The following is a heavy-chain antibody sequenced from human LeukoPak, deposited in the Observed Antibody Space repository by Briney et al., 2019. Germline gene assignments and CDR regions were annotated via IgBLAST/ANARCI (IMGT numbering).Heavy chain of an antibody. V-gene: IGHV3-74*01. D-gene: IGHD3-10*01. Sequence: GGSLRLSCAASGFTFSSYWMLWVRQVPGKGRVWVSRINSDGSSTGYADPVKGRFIISRDNAKNTLYVQMNSLRAEDTAVYYCSTGSGHAFDIWGRGTMVTVSS. CDR3: STGSGHAFDI. CDR2: INSDGSST. CDR1: GFTFSSYW. J-gene: IGHJ3*02.